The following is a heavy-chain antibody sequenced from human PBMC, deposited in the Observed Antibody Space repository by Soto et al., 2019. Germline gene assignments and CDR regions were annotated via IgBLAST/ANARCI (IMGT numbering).Heavy chain of an antibody. Sequence: PGGSLRLSCAASGFTFSSYGMHWVRQAPGKGLEWVAVIWYDGSNKYYADSVKGRFTISRDNSKNTLYLQMNSLRAEDTAVYYCAREGTCSSSRKAGDLSYSGQGTLVTVSS. CDR2: IWYDGSNK. V-gene: IGHV3-33*01. CDR3: AREGTCSSSRKAGDLSY. J-gene: IGHJ4*02. CDR1: GFTFSSYG. D-gene: IGHD6-6*01.